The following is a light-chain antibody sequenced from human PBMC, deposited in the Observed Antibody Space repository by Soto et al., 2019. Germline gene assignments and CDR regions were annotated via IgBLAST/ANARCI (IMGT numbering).Light chain of an antibody. Sequence: QSALTQPASVSGSPGQSITISCTGTSSDIGDYNYVSWYLHHPGTAPKLIIYEVTNRPSGVSNRLSGSKSGNTASLTISGLQVEDEADYYCSSYSGTSTHVVFGGGTKLTVL. V-gene: IGLV2-14*01. CDR3: SSYSGTSTHVV. CDR2: EVT. CDR1: SSDIGDYNY. J-gene: IGLJ2*01.